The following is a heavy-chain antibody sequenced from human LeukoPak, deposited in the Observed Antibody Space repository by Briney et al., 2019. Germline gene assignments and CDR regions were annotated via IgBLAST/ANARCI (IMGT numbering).Heavy chain of an antibody. V-gene: IGHV3-7*01. CDR2: IKEDGSEK. CDR3: AELGITMIGGV. J-gene: IGHJ6*04. CDR1: GFTFSSYW. D-gene: IGHD3-10*02. Sequence: GGSLRLSCAASGFTFSSYWMNWVRQAPGKGLEWVANIKEDGSEKYYVDSVKGRFTISRDSAKNLLHLQMNSLRAEDTAVYYCAELGITMIGGVWGKGTTVTISS.